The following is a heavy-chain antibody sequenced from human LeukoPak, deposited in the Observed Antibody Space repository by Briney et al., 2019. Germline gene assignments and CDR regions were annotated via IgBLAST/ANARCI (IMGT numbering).Heavy chain of an antibody. V-gene: IGHV4-61*08. CDR1: GGSISSGGYY. CDR2: IYYSGST. Sequence: SQTLSLTCTVSGGSISSGGYYWSWIRQPPGKGLEWIGYIYYSGSTNYNPSLKSRVTISVDTSKNQFSLKLSSVTAADTAVYYCAREGATSYYYGMDVWGQGTTVTVSS. J-gene: IGHJ6*02. CDR3: AREGATSYYYGMDV. D-gene: IGHD1-26*01.